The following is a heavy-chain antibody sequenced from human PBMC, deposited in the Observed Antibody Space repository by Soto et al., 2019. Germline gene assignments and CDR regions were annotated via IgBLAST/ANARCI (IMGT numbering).Heavy chain of an antibody. Sequence: SETLSLTCTVSGGSITTPYWNWSWIRKPPGKGPEWIGFTYFRGSTNYNPSVRSRVTISLDASKNQLSLKLRSVTAADTAVYYCSGYGSGSYYRYWGHGTLVTVSS. V-gene: IGHV4-59*08. CDR2: TYFRGST. J-gene: IGHJ4*01. CDR3: SGYGSGSYYRY. CDR1: GGSITTPY. D-gene: IGHD3-10*01.